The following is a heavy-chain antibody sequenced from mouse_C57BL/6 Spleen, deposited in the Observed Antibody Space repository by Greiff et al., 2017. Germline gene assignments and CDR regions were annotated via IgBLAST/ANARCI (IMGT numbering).Heavy chain of an antibody. V-gene: IGHV14-4*01. J-gene: IGHJ2*01. CDR1: GFNLKDDY. CDR3: TTMGGNPFDY. Sequence: VQLQQSGAELVRPGASVKLSCTASGFNLKDDYMPWVKQRPEQGLEWIGWIDPENGDTEYASKFQGKATITADTSSNTAYLQLSSLTSEDTAVYYCTTMGGNPFDYWGQGTTLTVSS. D-gene: IGHD2-1*01. CDR2: IDPENGDT.